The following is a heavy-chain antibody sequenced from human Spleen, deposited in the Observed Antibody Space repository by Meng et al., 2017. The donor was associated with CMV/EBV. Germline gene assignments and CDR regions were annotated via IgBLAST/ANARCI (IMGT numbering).Heavy chain of an antibody. CDR2: ISYDGSNK. J-gene: IGHJ4*02. Sequence: GGSLRLSCAASGFTFSSYAMHWVRQAPGKGLEWVAVISYDGSNKYYADSVKGRFTISRDNAKNSPYLQMNSLRAEDTAVYYCASGYTYGFDYWGQGARVTVSS. D-gene: IGHD4-17*01. CDR1: GFTFSSYA. V-gene: IGHV3-30-3*01. CDR3: ASGYTYGFDY.